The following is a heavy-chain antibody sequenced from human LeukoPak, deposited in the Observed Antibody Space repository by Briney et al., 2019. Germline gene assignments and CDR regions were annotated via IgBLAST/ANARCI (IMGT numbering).Heavy chain of an antibody. V-gene: IGHV3-30-3*01. J-gene: IGHJ4*02. D-gene: IGHD2-15*01. CDR1: GFTFSSYA. CDR2: ISYDGSNK. Sequence: GRSLRLSCAASGFTFSSYAMHWVRQAPGKGLEWVAVISYDGSNKYYADSVKGRFTISRDNSKNTLYLQMNSLRAEDTAVYYCARPTPSTHLPDYWGQGTLVTVSS. CDR3: ARPTPSTHLPDY.